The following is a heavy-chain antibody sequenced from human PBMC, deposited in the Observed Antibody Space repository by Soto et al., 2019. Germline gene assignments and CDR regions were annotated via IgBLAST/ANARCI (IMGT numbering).Heavy chain of an antibody. J-gene: IGHJ4*02. CDR2: ISAYNGNT. V-gene: IGHV1-18*01. CDR1: GYTFTSYG. D-gene: IGHD6-13*01. Sequence: ASVKVSCKASGYTFTSYGISWVRQAPGQGLEWMGWISAYNGNTNYAQKLQGRVTMTTDTSTSTAYMELRSLRSDDTAVYYCARNAYIAAAAPGGYWGQGTLVTVSS. CDR3: ARNAYIAAAAPGGY.